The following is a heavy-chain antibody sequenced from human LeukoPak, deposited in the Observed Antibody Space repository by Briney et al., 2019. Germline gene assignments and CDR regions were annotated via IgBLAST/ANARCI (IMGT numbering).Heavy chain of an antibody. Sequence: GGSLRLSCAASGFTFSSYGMHWVRQAPGKGLVWVSRIRRSDTRYAESVKGRFTISRDNAKNTLYLQMNSLRAEDTVVYYCARDWFHAIDYWGQGTLVTVSS. D-gene: IGHD2/OR15-2a*01. CDR1: GFTFSSYG. J-gene: IGHJ4*02. V-gene: IGHV3-74*01. CDR2: IRRSDT. CDR3: ARDWFHAIDY.